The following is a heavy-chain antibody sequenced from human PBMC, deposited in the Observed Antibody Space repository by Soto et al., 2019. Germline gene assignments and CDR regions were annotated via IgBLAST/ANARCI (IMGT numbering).Heavy chain of an antibody. J-gene: IGHJ6*02. CDR3: VKGEFSRSSAYYGMDV. V-gene: IGHV3-64D*08. CDR1: GFTFSSYA. Sequence: GGSLRLSCSASGFTFSSYAMHWVRQAPGKGLEYVSAISSNGGSTYYADSVKGRFTISRDNSKNTLYLQMSSLRAEDTAVYYCVKGEFSRSSAYYGMDVWGQGTTVTVSS. CDR2: ISSNGGST. D-gene: IGHD6-6*01.